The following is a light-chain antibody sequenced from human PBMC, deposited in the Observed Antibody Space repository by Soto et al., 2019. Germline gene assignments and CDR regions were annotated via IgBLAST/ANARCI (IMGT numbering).Light chain of an antibody. CDR1: QSVASNY. V-gene: IGKV3-20*01. CDR2: GAS. J-gene: IGKJ1*01. Sequence: EIVLTQSPGTLSLSPGERATLSCRASQSVASNYLAWYQQKPGQAPRLLIYGASSRATGVPDRFSGTGSGTDFTLTINRLEHEDFVVYYCQQYGSSPWTFGLGTKVEIK. CDR3: QQYGSSPWT.